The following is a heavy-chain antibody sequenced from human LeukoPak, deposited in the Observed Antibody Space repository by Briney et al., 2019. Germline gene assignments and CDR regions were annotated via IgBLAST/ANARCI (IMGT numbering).Heavy chain of an antibody. Sequence: GTSLRLSCAPSGFTFSTFGMHWVRQAPGKGLEWVAVIWYDGSNKYYADSVKGRFTISRDNSKNTLYLQMNSLRAEDTAVYYCTRGPMVTRRLRYYGMDVWGQGTTVTVSS. V-gene: IGHV3-33*01. CDR1: GFTFSTFG. CDR2: IWYDGSNK. J-gene: IGHJ6*02. CDR3: TRGPMVTRRLRYYGMDV. D-gene: IGHD5-18*01.